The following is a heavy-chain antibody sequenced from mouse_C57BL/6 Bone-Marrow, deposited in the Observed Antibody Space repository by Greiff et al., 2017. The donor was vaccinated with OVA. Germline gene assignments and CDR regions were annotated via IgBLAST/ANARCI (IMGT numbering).Heavy chain of an antibody. CDR1: GFTFSDFY. CDR3: ARDTGYGSSYEGYFDV. D-gene: IGHD1-1*01. CDR2: SRNKANDYTT. J-gene: IGHJ1*03. V-gene: IGHV7-1*01. Sequence: EVKLVDSGGGLVQSGRSLRLSCAPSGFTFSDFYMEWVRQAPGKGLEWIAASRNKANDYTTEYSASVKGRFIVSRDTSQSILYLQMNALRAEDTAIYYCARDTGYGSSYEGYFDVWGTGTTVTVSS.